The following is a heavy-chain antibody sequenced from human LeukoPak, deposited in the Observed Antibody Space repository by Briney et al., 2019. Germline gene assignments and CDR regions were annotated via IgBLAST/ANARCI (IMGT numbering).Heavy chain of an antibody. V-gene: IGHV1-3*03. CDR2: INAGNGNT. CDR1: GYTFTRYY. D-gene: IGHD3-22*01. J-gene: IGHJ4*02. CDR3: ARGSYYYDSSGYYRFDY. Sequence: ASVKVSCKASGYTFTRYYMHWVRQAPGQRLEWMGWINAGNGNTKYSQEFQGRVTITRDTSASTAYMELSSLRSEDMAVYYCARGSYYYDSSGYYRFDYWGQGTLVTVSS.